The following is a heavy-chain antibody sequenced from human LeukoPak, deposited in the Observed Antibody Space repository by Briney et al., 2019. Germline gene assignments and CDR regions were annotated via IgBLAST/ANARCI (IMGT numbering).Heavy chain of an antibody. CDR3: ARKIHYYGSGSYDY. V-gene: IGHV4-59*11. J-gene: IGHJ4*02. Sequence: SETLSLTCTVSGGSISGHYWSWIRQPPGKGLEWIGYIHYSGSTKYNPSLKSRVTISVDKAKNQFSLKVNSVTAADTAVYYCARKIHYYGSGSYDYWGQGTLVTVSS. D-gene: IGHD3-10*01. CDR2: IHYSGST. CDR1: GGSISGHY.